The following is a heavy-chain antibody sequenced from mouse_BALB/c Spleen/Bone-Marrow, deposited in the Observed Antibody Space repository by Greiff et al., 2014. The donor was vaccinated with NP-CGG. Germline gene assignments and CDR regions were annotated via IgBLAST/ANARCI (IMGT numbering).Heavy chain of an antibody. J-gene: IGHJ2*01. CDR1: GFTFSSFG. CDR3: TRGGNWDDFDY. CDR2: ISSGSSNI. D-gene: IGHD4-1*01. Sequence: EVQLQESGGGLVQPGGSRKLSCAASGFTFSSFGMHWVRQAPEKGLEWVAYISSGSSNINYADTVKGRFTISRDNSKNTLFLQMTSLRSEDTAMYYCTRGGNWDDFDYWGQGTTLTVSS. V-gene: IGHV5-17*02.